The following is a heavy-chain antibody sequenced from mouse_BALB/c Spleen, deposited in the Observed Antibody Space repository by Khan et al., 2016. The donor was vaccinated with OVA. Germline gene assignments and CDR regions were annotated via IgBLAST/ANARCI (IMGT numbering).Heavy chain of an antibody. CDR3: ARNYVNDVYYAMDY. Sequence: EVQLQESGPGLVKPSQSLSLTCSVTGYSITSGYYWNWIRQFPGSKLEWMGYISYDGSNNYNPSLKNRISITRETSKNQFFLKLNSVTTEDTATYYCARNYVNDVYYAMDYWGQGTSVTVSS. CDR2: ISYDGSN. V-gene: IGHV3-6*02. D-gene: IGHD2-2*01. CDR1: GYSITSGYY. J-gene: IGHJ4*01.